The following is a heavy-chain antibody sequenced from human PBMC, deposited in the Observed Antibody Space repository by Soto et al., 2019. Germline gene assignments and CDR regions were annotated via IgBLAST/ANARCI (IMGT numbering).Heavy chain of an antibody. J-gene: IGHJ4*02. CDR3: AGNTMFRGVITLHY. Sequence: QVQLVQSGAEVKKPGSSVKVSCKASGGTFSSYAISWVRQAPGQGLEWMGGIIPIFGTANYAQKFQGRVTFTADESTSTVCKALSSLRSEDTAVYYCAGNTMFRGVITLHYWGQGTLVTVSS. CDR1: GGTFSSYA. D-gene: IGHD3-10*01. CDR2: IIPIFGTA. V-gene: IGHV1-69*12.